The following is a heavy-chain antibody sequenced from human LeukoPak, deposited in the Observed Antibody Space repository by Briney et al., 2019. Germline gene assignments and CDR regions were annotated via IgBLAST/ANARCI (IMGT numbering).Heavy chain of an antibody. D-gene: IGHD3-16*01. CDR2: IDPNSGGT. CDR3: ARGPDHGGFDY. J-gene: IGHJ4*02. CDR1: GYTFTDYY. Sequence: ASVKVSCRASGYTFTDYYMHWWRQAPGQGLEWMGWIDPNSGGTKYAQKFQGWATMTRDTVISTAYMDLSRLKSDDTAVYYCARGPDHGGFDYWGQGTLVTVSS. V-gene: IGHV1-2*04.